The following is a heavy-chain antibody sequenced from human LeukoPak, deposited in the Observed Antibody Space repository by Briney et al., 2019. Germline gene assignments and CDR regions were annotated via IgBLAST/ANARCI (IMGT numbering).Heavy chain of an antibody. V-gene: IGHV1-18*04. CDR1: GYTFTGYY. Sequence: GASVKVSCKASGYTFTGYYMHWVRQAPGQGLEWMGWISAYNGNTNYAQKLQGRVTMTTDTSTSTAYMELRSLRSDDTAVYYCARWYSGYDYFDYWGQGTLVTVSS. CDR2: ISAYNGNT. D-gene: IGHD5-12*01. J-gene: IGHJ4*02. CDR3: ARWYSGYDYFDY.